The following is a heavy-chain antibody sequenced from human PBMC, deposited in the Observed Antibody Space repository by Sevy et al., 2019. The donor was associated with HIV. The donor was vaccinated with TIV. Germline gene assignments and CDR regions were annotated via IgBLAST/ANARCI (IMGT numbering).Heavy chain of an antibody. CDR3: ASLSPFYHYMDV. V-gene: IGHV4-39*01. Sequence: SETLSLTCGVSGGSISSISNYWGWIPQPPGRELEWIGSLYYEGTTYYNPSLQSRVRISGNTSKNLFSLDLTSVTAADTAVYYCASLSPFYHYMDVWGKGTTVTVSS. J-gene: IGHJ6*03. CDR2: LYYEGTT. CDR1: GGSISSISNY.